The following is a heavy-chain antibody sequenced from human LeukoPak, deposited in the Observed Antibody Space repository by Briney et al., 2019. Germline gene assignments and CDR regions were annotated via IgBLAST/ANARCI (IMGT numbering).Heavy chain of an antibody. J-gene: IGHJ4*02. V-gene: IGHV5-51*01. CDR1: GYSFTSYW. CDR3: ARQDIASGTQAFDY. Sequence: PGESLKISCKGSGYSFTSYWIGWVRQMPGKGLEWMGIIYPGDSDTRYSPSFQGLVTISADKSISTAYLQWSSLKASDTAIYYCARQDIASGTQAFDYWGQGTLIIVSS. D-gene: IGHD1-1*01. CDR2: IYPGDSDT.